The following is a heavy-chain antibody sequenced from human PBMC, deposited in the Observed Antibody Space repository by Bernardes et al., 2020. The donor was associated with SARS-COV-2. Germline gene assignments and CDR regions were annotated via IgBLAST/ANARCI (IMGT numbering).Heavy chain of an antibody. J-gene: IGHJ4*02. CDR2: IYPGDSDT. CDR1: GYNFDTYW. CDR3: ARESTRSFEF. D-gene: IGHD3-10*01. Sequence: GESLKISCQGSGYNFDTYWIVWVRQRPGKGLEYMGIIYPGDSDTKYSPSFEGQVTISADKSINTAYLQWTGLKASDTAIYFCARESTRSFEFWGQGTLVTVSS. V-gene: IGHV5-51*01.